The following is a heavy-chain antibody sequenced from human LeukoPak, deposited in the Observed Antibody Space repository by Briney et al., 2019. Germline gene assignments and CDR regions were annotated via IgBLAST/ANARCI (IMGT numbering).Heavy chain of an antibody. V-gene: IGHV4-4*07. CDR1: GGAISSYY. D-gene: IGHD6-19*01. Sequence: SQTLSLTCTVSGGAISSYYWSWIPQPAGQGLEWIGGIYTSGSTNYNPSLKSRVTMSVDTSKNQFSLKLSSVTAADTAVYYCARERGSSGWYFSDYYYYMDVWGKGTTVTVSS. J-gene: IGHJ6*03. CDR3: ARERGSSGWYFSDYYYYMDV. CDR2: IYTSGST.